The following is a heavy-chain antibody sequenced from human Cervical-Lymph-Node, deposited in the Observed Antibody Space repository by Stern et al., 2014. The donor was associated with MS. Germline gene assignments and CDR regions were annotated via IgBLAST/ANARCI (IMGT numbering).Heavy chain of an antibody. J-gene: IGHJ3*02. Sequence: QVQLMQSGAEVKKPGASVKVSCKASGYTFTSYAMHWVRQAPGQRLEWMGWIHAGNGNTKYSQKFQGRVTITRDTSASTAYMELSSLRSEDTAVYYCARAGYSYGYPDAFDIWGQGTMVTVSS. D-gene: IGHD5-18*01. CDR1: GYTFTSYA. V-gene: IGHV1-3*01. CDR2: IHAGNGNT. CDR3: ARAGYSYGYPDAFDI.